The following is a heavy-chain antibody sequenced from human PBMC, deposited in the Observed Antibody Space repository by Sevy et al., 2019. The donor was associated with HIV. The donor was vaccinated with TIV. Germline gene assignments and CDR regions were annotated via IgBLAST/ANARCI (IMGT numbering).Heavy chain of an antibody. V-gene: IGHV3-23*01. J-gene: IGHJ6*02. CDR2: ISSSGRST. D-gene: IGHD2-15*01. CDR1: GFTFSSYA. CDR3: AKGYCSGGSCPRDYYYGMDV. Sequence: GGSLRLSCAASGFTFSSYAMNWVRRAPGKGLEWVSSISSSGRSTYYADSVEGRFTISRDNSENTLYLQMNSLRADDTAVYYCAKGYCSGGSCPRDYYYGMDVWGQGTTVTVSS.